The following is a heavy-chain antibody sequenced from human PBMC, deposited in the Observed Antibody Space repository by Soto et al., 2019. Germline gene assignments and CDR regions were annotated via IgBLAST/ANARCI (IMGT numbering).Heavy chain of an antibody. CDR1: GGSIISSNFY. Sequence: PSETLSLTCTVSGGSIISSNFYWGWIRQPPGKGLEWIGSVEYGGSTYDNPSLKSRVTLSADTSKNQFSLKLTSVTAADTAIYYCARHVRGAVTMNWFDPWGHGTPVTVSS. J-gene: IGHJ5*02. CDR3: ARHVRGAVTMNWFDP. CDR2: VEYGGST. D-gene: IGHD3-10*02. V-gene: IGHV4-39*01.